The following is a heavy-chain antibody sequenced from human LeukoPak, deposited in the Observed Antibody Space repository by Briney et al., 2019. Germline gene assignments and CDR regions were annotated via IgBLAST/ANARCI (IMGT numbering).Heavy chain of an antibody. CDR1: GFTFGSYA. CDR2: ISGSGGST. D-gene: IGHD3-3*01. V-gene: IGHV3-23*01. J-gene: IGHJ4*02. Sequence: GGSLRLSCAASGFTFGSYAMSWVRQAPGKGLEWVPSISGSGGSTYYADSVKGRFTISRDSSKNTLYLQMNSLRAEDTAVYYCAKVGPSGSSYYDFWSANYWGQGTLVTVSS. CDR3: AKVGPSGSSYYDFWSANY.